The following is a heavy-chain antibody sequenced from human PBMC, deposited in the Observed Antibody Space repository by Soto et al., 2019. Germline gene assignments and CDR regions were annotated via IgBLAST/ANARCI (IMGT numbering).Heavy chain of an antibody. D-gene: IGHD3-10*01. CDR1: GFTFSDSS. CDR2: IRSRAHSHAT. J-gene: IGHJ3*01. Sequence: EVQLVESGGNLVQPGGSLKLSCAASGFTFSDSSIQWVRQASGKGLEWLGRIRSRAHSHATAYAASLTGRFIISRDDSKNTAYLQMNSLQIDDTAVYFCARAPYYGDWGQGTEVTVSP. CDR3: ARAPYYGD. V-gene: IGHV3-73*02.